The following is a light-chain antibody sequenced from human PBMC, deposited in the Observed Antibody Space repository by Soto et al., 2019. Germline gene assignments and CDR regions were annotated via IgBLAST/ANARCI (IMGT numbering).Light chain of an antibody. J-gene: IGKJ5*01. CDR1: QSISTY. V-gene: IGKV1-39*01. CDR2: DAY. CDR3: QQSYMDPIT. Sequence: DMQMAQSPSYISACLGHIFTRTCRASQSISTYLNWYQKKPGKAPNLLIYDAYRLKSGVPSRFSGSGGGTDFTISISSVKTEDFANYFCQQSYMDPITVGQVTRLEIK.